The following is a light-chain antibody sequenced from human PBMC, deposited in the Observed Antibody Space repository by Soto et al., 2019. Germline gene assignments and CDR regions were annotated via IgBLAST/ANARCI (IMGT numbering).Light chain of an antibody. CDR2: AAS. Sequence: DIQMTQSPSSLSASVGDRVTITCRESQSISIYLNWYQQKPGKAPKFLIYAASTLHSGVPSRFSGSGSGTAFTLTISSLQPEDFETYYCHQSYSSPFTFGHGTTVDIK. J-gene: IGKJ3*01. V-gene: IGKV1-39*01. CDR1: QSISIY. CDR3: HQSYSSPFT.